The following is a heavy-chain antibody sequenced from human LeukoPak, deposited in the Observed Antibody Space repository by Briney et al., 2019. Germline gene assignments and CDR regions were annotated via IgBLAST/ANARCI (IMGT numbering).Heavy chain of an antibody. J-gene: IGHJ4*02. V-gene: IGHV3-48*04. Sequence: GGSLRLSCAASGFTFSSYSMNWVRQAPGKGLEWFSHIGRGITYADSVKGRFTISRDNAKNSVYLQVNGLRAEDTAVYYCARDALAGEKPEYFFDYWGQGTLVTVSS. CDR1: GFTFSSYS. CDR2: IGRGIT. CDR3: ARDALAGEKPEYFFDY.